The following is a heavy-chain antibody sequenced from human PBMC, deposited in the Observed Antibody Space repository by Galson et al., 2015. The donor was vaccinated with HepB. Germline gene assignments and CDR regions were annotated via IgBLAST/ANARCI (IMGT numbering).Heavy chain of an antibody. Sequence: SVKVSCKVSGYTLTELSMHWVRQAPGKGLEWMGGFDPEDGETIYAQKFQGRVTMTEDTSTDTAYMELSGLRSEDTAVYYCATSPSLIIVGAMGFRYWGQGTLVTVSS. D-gene: IGHD1-26*01. V-gene: IGHV1-24*01. J-gene: IGHJ4*02. CDR2: FDPEDGET. CDR1: GYTLTELS. CDR3: ATSPSLIIVGAMGFRY.